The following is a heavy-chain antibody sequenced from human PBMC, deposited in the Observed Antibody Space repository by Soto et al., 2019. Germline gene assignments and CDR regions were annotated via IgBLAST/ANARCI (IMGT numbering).Heavy chain of an antibody. D-gene: IGHD5-18*01. CDR2: ITGTSTTT. CDR1: GFTFSSYC. CDR3: ARCRYIYGYDFES. Sequence: EVQLVESGGGLVQPGGSLRLSCVASGFTFSSYCMSWVRQAPGKGLEWVSSITGTSTTTYYADSVKGRCTISTDNARNSLYLQMNSLRDEDTAVYYCARCRYIYGYDFESWGQGTLVTVSA. J-gene: IGHJ4*02. V-gene: IGHV3-48*02.